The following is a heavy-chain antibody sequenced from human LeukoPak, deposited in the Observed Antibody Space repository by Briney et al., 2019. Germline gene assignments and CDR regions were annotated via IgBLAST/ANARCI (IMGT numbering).Heavy chain of an antibody. J-gene: IGHJ1*01. CDR1: GGSISSYY. V-gene: IGHV4-59*01. Sequence: SETLSLTCTVSGGSISSYYWSWIRQPPGKGLEWIGYIYYSGSTNYNPSLKSRVTISVDTSKNQFSLKLSSVTAADTAVYYCARGYIVLMVYAGSYFQHWGQGTLVTVSS. CDR2: IYYSGST. D-gene: IGHD2-8*01. CDR3: ARGYIVLMVYAGSYFQH.